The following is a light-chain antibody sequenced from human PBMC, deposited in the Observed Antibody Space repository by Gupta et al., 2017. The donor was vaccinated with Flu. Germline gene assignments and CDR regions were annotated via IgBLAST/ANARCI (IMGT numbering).Light chain of an antibody. CDR3: SSRTSGTTPHV. J-gene: IGLJ1*01. CDR1: F. V-gene: IGLV2-14*03. Sequence: FVSWYQQYPGNVLQLMIYDVTNRASGVSNRLSGSKPGSTASLTISGLQDEDEAAYYCSSRTSGTTPHVFGTGTKVTVL. CDR2: DVT.